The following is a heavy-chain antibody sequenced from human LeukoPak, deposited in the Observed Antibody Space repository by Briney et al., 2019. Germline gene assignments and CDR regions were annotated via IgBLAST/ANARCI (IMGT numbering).Heavy chain of an antibody. D-gene: IGHD3-16*01. Sequence: ASVKASCKASGYTFTSYDINWVRQATGQGLEWMGWMNPNSGNTGYAQKFQGRVTMTRNTSLSTAYMELSSLRSEDTAVYYCARRGVTFGEYWFDPWGQGTLVTVSS. V-gene: IGHV1-8*01. CDR1: GYTFTSYD. CDR2: MNPNSGNT. J-gene: IGHJ5*02. CDR3: ARRGVTFGEYWFDP.